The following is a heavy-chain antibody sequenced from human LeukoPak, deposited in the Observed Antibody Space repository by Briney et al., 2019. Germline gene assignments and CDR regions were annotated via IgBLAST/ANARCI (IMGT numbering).Heavy chain of an antibody. CDR2: IIPIFGTA. CDR3: ARHAGQWLVHYFDY. CDR1: GGTFSSYA. J-gene: IGHJ4*02. Sequence: AVKDSCKASGGTFSSYAISWVRQAPGQGLEWMGGIIPIFGTANYAQKFQGRVTITADESTSTAYMELSSLRSEDTAVYYCARHAGQWLVHYFDYWGQGTLVTVSS. D-gene: IGHD6-19*01. V-gene: IGHV1-69*01.